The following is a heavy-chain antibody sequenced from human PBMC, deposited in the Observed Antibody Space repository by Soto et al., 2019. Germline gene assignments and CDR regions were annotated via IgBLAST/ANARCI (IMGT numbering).Heavy chain of an antibody. CDR3: ARDWWYYDSSGYYYLGVCDY. Sequence: GGSLRLSCAASGFTFSSYAMHWVRQAPGKGLEWVAVISYDGSNKYYADSVKGRFTISRDNSKNTLYLQMNSLRAEDTAVYYCARDWWYYDSSGYYYLGVCDYWGQGTLVTVPQ. CDR2: ISYDGSNK. D-gene: IGHD3-22*01. J-gene: IGHJ4*02. V-gene: IGHV3-30-3*01. CDR1: GFTFSSYA.